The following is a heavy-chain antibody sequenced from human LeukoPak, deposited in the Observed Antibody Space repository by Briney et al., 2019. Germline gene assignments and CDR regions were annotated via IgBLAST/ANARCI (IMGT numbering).Heavy chain of an antibody. CDR2: IYYTGNT. D-gene: IGHD2-15*01. CDR1: GGSISNYY. Sequence: SETLSLTCTVSGGSISNYYSSWIRQPPGKGLEWIGYIYYTGNTNYNPSLKSRVTISEDTSKNQVSLELSSVTAADTAVYYCVRHSRVVAFDYWGQGNLVTVSS. J-gene: IGHJ4*02. V-gene: IGHV4-59*08. CDR3: VRHSRVVAFDY.